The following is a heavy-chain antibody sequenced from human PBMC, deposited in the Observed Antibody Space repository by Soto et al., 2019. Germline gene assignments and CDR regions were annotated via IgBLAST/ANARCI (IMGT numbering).Heavy chain of an antibody. CDR2: ARNDPRARTT. CDR3: VGSLQY. Sequence: EMQLVESGGGLVQPGGSLRLSCAASGFTFSDYHMEWVRQAPGKGLEWIGRARNDPRARTTQHAASVRGRFITSRDDSENSLYLQMNSLKTEDTAVYCCVGSLQYWGQGTLVTVSS. CDR1: GFTFSDYH. J-gene: IGHJ4*02. V-gene: IGHV3-72*01. D-gene: IGHD6-13*01.